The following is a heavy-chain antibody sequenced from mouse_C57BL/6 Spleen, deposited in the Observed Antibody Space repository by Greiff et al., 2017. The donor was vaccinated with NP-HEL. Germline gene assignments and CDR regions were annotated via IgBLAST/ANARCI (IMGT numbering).Heavy chain of an antibody. CDR3: ARNFGTTVVATGEYFDV. CDR2: INPSSGYT. V-gene: IGHV1-7*01. D-gene: IGHD1-1*01. CDR1: GYTFTSYW. J-gene: IGHJ1*03. Sequence: VQLQQSGADLAKPGASVKLSCKASGYTFTSYWMHWVKQRPGQGLDWIGYINPSSGYTKYNQKFKDKATLTADKSSSQAYMQLSSLTYEDSAVYYCARNFGTTVVATGEYFDVLGKGTTVNVAS.